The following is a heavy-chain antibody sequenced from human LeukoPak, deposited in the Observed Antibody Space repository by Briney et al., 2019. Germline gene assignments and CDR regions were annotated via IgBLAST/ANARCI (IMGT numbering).Heavy chain of an antibody. J-gene: IGHJ5*02. CDR1: GGTFSSYA. Sequence: GASVTVSCKASGGTFSSYAISWVRQAPGQGLEWMGGIIPIFGTANYAQKFQGRVTITADESTSTAYMELSSLRSEDTAVYYCARVGGPSIGFLPSSGTKAWFDPWGQGTLVTVSS. CDR3: ARVGGPSIGFLPSSGTKAWFDP. CDR2: IIPIFGTA. D-gene: IGHD3-22*01. V-gene: IGHV1-69*13.